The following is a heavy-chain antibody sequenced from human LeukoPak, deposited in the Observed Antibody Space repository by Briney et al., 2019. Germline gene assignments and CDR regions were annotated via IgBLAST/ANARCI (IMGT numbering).Heavy chain of an antibody. Sequence: GGSLRLSCAASGFTFSSYAMSWVRQAPGKGLEWVSAISGSGGSTYYADSVKGRFTISRDNSKNTLFVQMNSLRVDDTAVYYCARRLRGRGDFDIWGQGTMVTVSS. J-gene: IGHJ3*02. CDR2: ISGSGGST. D-gene: IGHD4-17*01. CDR1: GFTFSSYA. V-gene: IGHV3-23*01. CDR3: ARRLRGRGDFDI.